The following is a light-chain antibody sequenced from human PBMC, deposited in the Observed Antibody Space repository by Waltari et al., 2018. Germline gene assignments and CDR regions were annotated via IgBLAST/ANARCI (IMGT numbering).Light chain of an antibody. J-gene: IGKJ1*01. CDR2: GAS. V-gene: IGKV3-20*01. CDR1: QSVGSNY. Sequence: EIVFTQSPGTLSLSPGESATLPCRASQSVGSNYLAWYHHTHGQSPRLLIYGASCRATGMPDRVSGSGSGTDFTLSISRLEPEDFAVYYCQHYVRTWAFGQGTKVEIK. CDR3: QHYVRTWA.